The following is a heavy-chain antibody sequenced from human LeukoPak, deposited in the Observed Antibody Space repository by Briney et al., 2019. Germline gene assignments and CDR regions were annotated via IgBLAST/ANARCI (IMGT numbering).Heavy chain of an antibody. J-gene: IGHJ4*02. CDR3: ARENYGDHYFDY. CDR1: GFTFSIYA. CDR2: ISYDGSKK. D-gene: IGHD4-17*01. Sequence: GGSLRLSRAASGFTFSIYAMHWVRQAPGKGLEWVAVISYDGSKKYYADSVKGRFTISRDNSQNTLYLQMNSLRAEDTAVYYCARENYGDHYFDYWGQGTLVTVSS. V-gene: IGHV3-30*04.